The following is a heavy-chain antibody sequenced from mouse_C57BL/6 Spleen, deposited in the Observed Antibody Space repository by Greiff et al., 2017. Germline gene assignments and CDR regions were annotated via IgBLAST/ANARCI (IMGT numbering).Heavy chain of an antibody. CDR2: IYPRSGNT. J-gene: IGHJ2*01. CDR1: GYTFTSYG. Sequence: QVHVKQPGAELARPGASVKLSCKASGYTFTSYGMSWVKQRPGQGLEWIGEIYPRSGNTYYNEKFKGKATLTADKSSSTAYMELRSLTSEDSAVYFCARGPDDWGQGTTLTVSS. CDR3: ARGPDD. V-gene: IGHV1-81*01.